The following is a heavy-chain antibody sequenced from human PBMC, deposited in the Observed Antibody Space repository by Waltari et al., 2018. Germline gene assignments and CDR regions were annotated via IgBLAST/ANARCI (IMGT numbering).Heavy chain of an antibody. CDR3: AKEIPYSNGWLHIDS. D-gene: IGHD6-19*01. CDR2: ITPGGAP. Sequence: EVQLVESGGGLVQPGGSLRLPGAASGFTPSCCGMSWVRQAPGKGLEWVSGITPGGAPYYADFVRGRFTISRDNSNNMLFLQMNSLRVDDTAIYYCAKEIPYSNGWLHIDSWGQGTLVSVPS. V-gene: IGHV3-23*04. J-gene: IGHJ4*02. CDR1: GFTPSCCG.